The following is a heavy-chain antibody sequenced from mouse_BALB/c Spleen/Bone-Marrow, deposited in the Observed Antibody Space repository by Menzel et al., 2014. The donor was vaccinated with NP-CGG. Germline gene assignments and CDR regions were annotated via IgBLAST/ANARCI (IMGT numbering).Heavy chain of an antibody. J-gene: IGHJ3*01. D-gene: IGHD2-4*01. V-gene: IGHV5-6-3*01. CDR2: INSNGGST. Sequence: EVKVVDSGGGLVQPGGSLKLSCAASGFTFSSYGMSWVRQTPDKRLEVVATINSNGGSTYYPDSVKGRFTISRDNAKNTLYLQMSSLKSEDTAMYYCARDMITTRGFAYWGQGTLVTVSA. CDR3: ARDMITTRGFAY. CDR1: GFTFSSYG.